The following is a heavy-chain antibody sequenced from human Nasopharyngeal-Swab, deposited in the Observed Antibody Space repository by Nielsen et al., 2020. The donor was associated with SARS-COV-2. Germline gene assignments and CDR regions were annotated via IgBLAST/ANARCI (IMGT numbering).Heavy chain of an antibody. Sequence: SVKVSCKASGGTFSSYAISWVRQAPRQGLEWMGGIIPIFGTANYAQKFQGRVTITADESTSTAYMELSSLRSEDTAVYYCARDDPESPMVGAWYFDYWGQGTLVTVSS. CDR2: IIPIFGTA. CDR1: GGTFSSYA. V-gene: IGHV1-69*13. J-gene: IGHJ4*02. D-gene: IGHD3-10*02. CDR3: ARDDPESPMVGAWYFDY.